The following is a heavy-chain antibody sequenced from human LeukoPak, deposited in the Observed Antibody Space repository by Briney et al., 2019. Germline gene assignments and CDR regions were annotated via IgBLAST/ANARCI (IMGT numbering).Heavy chain of an antibody. D-gene: IGHD2/OR15-2a*01. Sequence: GESLKISCKGSGYTFTSYWIGWVRQMPGKGLEWMGMIYPGDSDAKYSPSSQGQVTISADKSISTAYLQWSSLKASDTAMYYCARLGEDYFIAYWGQGTLVTVSS. CDR1: GYTFTSYW. CDR3: ARLGEDYFIAY. J-gene: IGHJ4*02. V-gene: IGHV5-51*01. CDR2: IYPGDSDA.